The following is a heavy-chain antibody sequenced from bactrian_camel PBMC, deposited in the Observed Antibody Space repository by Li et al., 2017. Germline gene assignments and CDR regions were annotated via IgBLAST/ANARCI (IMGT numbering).Heavy chain of an antibody. CDR2: QFTGAGTK. J-gene: IGHJ4*01. D-gene: IGHD1*01. CDR1: GRSFSGLC. V-gene: IGHV3S54*01. CDR3: ALDGTYGGDWDAARVLKRTEYNY. Sequence: HVQLVESGGASVRAGGSLRLSCVASGRSFSGLCMGWFRQAPGKEREFIASQFTGAGTKYYGDSVNGRFTIHLDHGKNKISLQMDNLQSEDTAIYYCALDGTYGGDWDAARVLKRTEYNYWGKGTQVTVS.